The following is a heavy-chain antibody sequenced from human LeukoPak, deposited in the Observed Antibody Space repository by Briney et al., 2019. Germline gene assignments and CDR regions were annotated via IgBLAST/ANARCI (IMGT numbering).Heavy chain of an antibody. CDR1: GGSISSYY. V-gene: IGHV4-59*01. CDR2: IHYTGGT. CDR3: ARGGYNFDP. J-gene: IGHJ5*02. Sequence: SETLSLTCTVSGGSISSYYWSWIRQPPGGGLEWIGYIHYTGGTNYNPSLKSRVTISMDVSKNQLSLKVSSVTAADTAVYYCARGGYNFDPWGQGILVTVSS. D-gene: IGHD5-24*01.